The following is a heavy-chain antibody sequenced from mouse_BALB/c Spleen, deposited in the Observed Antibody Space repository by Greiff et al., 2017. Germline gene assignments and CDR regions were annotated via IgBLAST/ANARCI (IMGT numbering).Heavy chain of an antibody. D-gene: IGHD1-1*01. CDR1: GYSITSDYA. CDR3: ARRYGSSYWYFDV. Sequence: EVKLEESGPGLVKPSQSLSLTCTVTGYSITSDYAWTWIRQFPGNKLEWMGYISYSGSTSYNPSLKSRISITRDTSKNQFFLQLNSVTTEDTATYYCARRYGSSYWYFDVWGAGTTVTVSS. CDR2: ISYSGST. V-gene: IGHV3-2*02. J-gene: IGHJ1*01.